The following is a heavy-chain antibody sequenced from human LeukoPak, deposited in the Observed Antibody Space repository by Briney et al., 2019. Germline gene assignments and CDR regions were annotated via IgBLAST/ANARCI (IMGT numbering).Heavy chain of an antibody. V-gene: IGHV4-34*01. Sequence: SETLSLTCAVYGGSFSGYYWSWIRQPPGKGLEWIGEINHSGSTNYNPSLKSRVTISVDTSKNQFSLKLSSVTAADTAVYYCATADFWSGYSSWFDPWGRGTLSPSPQ. CDR1: GGSFSGYY. CDR3: ATADFWSGYSSWFDP. CDR2: INHSGST. D-gene: IGHD3-3*01. J-gene: IGHJ5*02.